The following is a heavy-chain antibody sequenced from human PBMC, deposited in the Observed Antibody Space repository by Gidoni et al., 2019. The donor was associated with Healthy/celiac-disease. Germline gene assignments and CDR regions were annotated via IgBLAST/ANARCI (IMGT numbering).Heavy chain of an antibody. J-gene: IGHJ4*02. CDR2: INHSGST. Sequence: QVQLQQWGAGLLKPSETLSLTCAVYGGSFSGYYWSWIRQPPGKGLEWIGEINHSGSTNYNPSLKSRVTISVETSKNQFSLKLSSVTAADTAVNYCARGGYYDSSGYYFQDFDYWGQGTLVTVSS. CDR3: ARGGYYDSSGYYFQDFDY. CDR1: GGSFSGYY. D-gene: IGHD3-22*01. V-gene: IGHV4-34*01.